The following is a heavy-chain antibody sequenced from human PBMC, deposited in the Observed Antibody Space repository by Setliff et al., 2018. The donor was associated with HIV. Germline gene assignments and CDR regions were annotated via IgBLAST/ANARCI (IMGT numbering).Heavy chain of an antibody. CDR2: INHSGST. CDR3: ARERQDDSRGYAYYYYMDV. J-gene: IGHJ6*03. Sequence: SETLSLTCAVYGGSFSGYYWSWIRQPPGKGLEWIGEINHSGSTNYNPSLKSRVTISVDTSKNQFSLKLSSVTAADTAVYYCARERQDDSRGYAYYYYMDVWGKGTTVTVSS. CDR1: GGSFSGYY. V-gene: IGHV4-34*01. D-gene: IGHD3-22*01.